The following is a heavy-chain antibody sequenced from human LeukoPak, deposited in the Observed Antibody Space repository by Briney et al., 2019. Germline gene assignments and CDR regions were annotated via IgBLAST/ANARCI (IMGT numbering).Heavy chain of an antibody. J-gene: IGHJ6*02. CDR2: ISYDGSNK. D-gene: IGHD5-24*01. V-gene: IGHV3-30*18. Sequence: GRSLRLSCAASGFTFSSYGMHWVRQAPGKGLEWVAVISYDGSNKYYADSVKGRFTISRDNSKNTLYLQMNSLRAEDTAVYYCAKEEEMATIHYYYGMDVWGQGTTVTVSS. CDR1: GFTFSSYG. CDR3: AKEEEMATIHYYYGMDV.